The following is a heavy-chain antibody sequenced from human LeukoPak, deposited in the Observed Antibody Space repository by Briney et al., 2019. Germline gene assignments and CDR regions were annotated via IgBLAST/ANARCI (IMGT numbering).Heavy chain of an antibody. Sequence: ASVKVSCTASGYTFTSYYMHWVRQAPGQGLAWMGRINTNDGGTNYAQKFQGRVTMTRDMSTSTVYMELSSLRSEDTAVYYCAREGYGSGTYLDYWGQGTLVTVSS. CDR2: INTNDGGT. D-gene: IGHD3-10*01. CDR1: GYTFTSYY. J-gene: IGHJ4*02. CDR3: AREGYGSGTYLDY. V-gene: IGHV1-46*01.